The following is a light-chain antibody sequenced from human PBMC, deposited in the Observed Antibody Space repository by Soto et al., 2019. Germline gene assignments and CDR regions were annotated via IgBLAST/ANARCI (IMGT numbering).Light chain of an antibody. CDR3: RQGLQAPIT. CDR2: LGS. CDR1: QSLLHSNGYNY. Sequence: DIVMTQSPLSLPVTPGEPASISCRSSQSLLHSNGYNYLDWYLQKPGQSPQLLIYLGSNRASGVPDRFSGSGSGTDFTLKISRVEAEDVGVYYCRQGLQAPITFGHGTRLEIK. J-gene: IGKJ5*01. V-gene: IGKV2-28*01.